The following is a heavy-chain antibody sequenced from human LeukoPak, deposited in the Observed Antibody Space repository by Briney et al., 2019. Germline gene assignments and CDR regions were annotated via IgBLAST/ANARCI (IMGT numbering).Heavy chain of an antibody. CDR2: ISYDGSNK. Sequence: GGSLRLSRAASGFTFSSYAMHWVRQAPGKGLEWVAVISYDGSNKYYADSVKGRFTISRDNSKNTLYLQMNSLRAEDTAVYYCARDLGATRYFDYWGQGTLVTVSS. CDR1: GFTFSSYA. V-gene: IGHV3-30*04. CDR3: ARDLGATRYFDY. J-gene: IGHJ4*02.